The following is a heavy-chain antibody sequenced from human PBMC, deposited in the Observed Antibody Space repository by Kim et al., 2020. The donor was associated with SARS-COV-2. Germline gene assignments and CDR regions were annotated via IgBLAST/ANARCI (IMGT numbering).Heavy chain of an antibody. Sequence: ASVKVSCKASGYTFTSYYMHWVRQAPGQGLEWMGIINSSGGSTSYAQKFQGRVTMTRDTSTSTVYMELSSLRSEDTAVYYCARVPRIQLWSPSYGMDVWGQGTTVTVSS. V-gene: IGHV1-46*01. J-gene: IGHJ6*02. CDR3: ARVPRIQLWSPSYGMDV. CDR2: INSSGGST. CDR1: GYTFTSYY. D-gene: IGHD5-18*01.